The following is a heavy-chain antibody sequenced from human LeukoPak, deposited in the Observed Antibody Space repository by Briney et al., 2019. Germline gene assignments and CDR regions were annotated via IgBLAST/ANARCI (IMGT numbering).Heavy chain of an antibody. D-gene: IGHD5-24*01. CDR1: GYTFTGYY. V-gene: IGHV1-2*02. J-gene: IGHJ4*02. CDR2: INPNSGGT. CDR3: ARAAGDGYNTEFDY. Sequence: GASVKVSCKASGYTFTGYYMHWVRQAPGQGLEWMGWINPNSGGTNYAQKFQGRVTMTRDTSISTAYMELSRLRSDDTAVYYCARAAGDGYNTEFDYWGQGTLVTVSS.